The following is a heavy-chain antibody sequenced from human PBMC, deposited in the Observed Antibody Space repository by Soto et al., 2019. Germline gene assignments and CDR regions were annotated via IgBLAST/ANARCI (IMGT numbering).Heavy chain of an antibody. V-gene: IGHV1-46*01. J-gene: IGHJ4*02. D-gene: IGHD2-21*02. Sequence: QVQLVQSGAEVKKPGASVKVSCKASGDTFTYYYIHWVRQAPGQGLEWMGTVNPSGGHTTYAQHFLGRMTMTRDTSTSTLYMELTSLTSEDTAVYYCARGGHVVVVTADLDYWGQGTLVTVSS. CDR3: ARGGHVVVVTADLDY. CDR2: VNPSGGHT. CDR1: GDTFTYYY.